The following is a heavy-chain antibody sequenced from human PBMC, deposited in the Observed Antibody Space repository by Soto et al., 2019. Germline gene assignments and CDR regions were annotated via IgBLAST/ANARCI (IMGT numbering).Heavy chain of an antibody. V-gene: IGHV4-4*07. CDR1: GGSISSYY. J-gene: IGHJ4*02. CDR2: IYTSGST. D-gene: IGHD1-7*01. Sequence: SETLSLTCTVSGGSISSYYWSCIRQPAGKGLEWIGRIYTSGSTNYNPSLKSRVTMSVDTSKNQFSLKLSSVTAADTAVYYCARLTETEGNWNYPYYFDYWGQGTLVTVSS. CDR3: ARLTETEGNWNYPYYFDY.